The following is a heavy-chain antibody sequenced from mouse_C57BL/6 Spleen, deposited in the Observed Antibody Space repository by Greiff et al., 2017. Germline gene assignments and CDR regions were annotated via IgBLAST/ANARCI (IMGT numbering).Heavy chain of an antibody. Sequence: QVQLKESGPELVKPGASVKISCKASGYAFSSSWMNWVKQRPGKGLEWIGRIYPGDGDTNYNGKFKGKATLTADKSSSTAYMQLSSLTSEDSAVYFCARYYYDYDTYYFDYWGQGTTLTVSS. CDR1: GYAFSSSW. CDR3: ARYYYDYDTYYFDY. D-gene: IGHD2-4*01. V-gene: IGHV1-82*01. J-gene: IGHJ2*01. CDR2: IYPGDGDT.